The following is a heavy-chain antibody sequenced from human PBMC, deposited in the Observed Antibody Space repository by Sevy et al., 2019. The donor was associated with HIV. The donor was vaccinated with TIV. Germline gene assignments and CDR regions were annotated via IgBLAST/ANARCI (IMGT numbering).Heavy chain of an antibody. CDR1: RFTFSSYA. CDR2: ISGSGGST. V-gene: IGHV3-23*01. CDR3: AKDISRAGDAFDI. Sequence: GGSLRLSCAASRFTFSSYAMSWVRQAPGKGLEWVSAISGSGGSTYYADSVKGRFTISRDNSKNTLYLQMNSLRAEDTAVYYCAKDISRAGDAFDIWGQGTMVTVSS. D-gene: IGHD6-19*01. J-gene: IGHJ3*02.